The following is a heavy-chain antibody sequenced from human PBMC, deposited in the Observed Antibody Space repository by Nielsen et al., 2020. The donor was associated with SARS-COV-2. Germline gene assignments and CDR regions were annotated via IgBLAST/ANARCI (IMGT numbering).Heavy chain of an antibody. CDR1: GFTLKPYG. V-gene: IGHV3-30*03. CDR2: ISYDGSAK. CDR3: ARGNGWGSYFDY. D-gene: IGHD7-27*01. J-gene: IGHJ4*02. Sequence: GESLKISCVAFGFTLKPYGMHWVRLAPGKGLEWVALISYDGSAKYYADSVKGRFTISRDNSKNTLYLQMNSLRAEDTAVYYCARGNGWGSYFDYWGQGTLVTVSS.